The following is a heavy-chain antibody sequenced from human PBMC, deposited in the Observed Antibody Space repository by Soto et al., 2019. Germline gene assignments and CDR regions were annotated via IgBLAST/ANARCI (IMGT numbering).Heavy chain of an antibody. J-gene: IGHJ2*01. CDR2: ISPYNGET. CDR3: AKDRHRLVRGSPASGGWFFDL. D-gene: IGHD2-15*01. V-gene: IGHV1-18*01. CDR1: GYTFSEYG. Sequence: QVQLVQSGAEVKRPGASVKVSCKASGYTFSEYGISWVRQAPGQGLEWMGWISPYNGETSFPQNDDGSVTLATGTSTTTAYMDLRSLRSDDTAVYYCAKDRHRLVRGSPASGGWFFDLWGPGTLVTVSS.